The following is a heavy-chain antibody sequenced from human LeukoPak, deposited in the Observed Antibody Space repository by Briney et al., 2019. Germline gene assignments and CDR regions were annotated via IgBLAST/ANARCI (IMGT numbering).Heavy chain of an antibody. Sequence: SETLSLTCTVSGGSISSYYRSWIRRPPGEGLEWIGYIYYSGSTNYNPSLKSRLNISVDTSKNQFSLNLSSVTAADTAVYYCARGGAIAATIYSYWGQGTLVTVSS. V-gene: IGHV4-59*01. D-gene: IGHD5-12*01. CDR1: GGSISSYY. J-gene: IGHJ4*02. CDR2: IYYSGST. CDR3: ARGGAIAATIYSY.